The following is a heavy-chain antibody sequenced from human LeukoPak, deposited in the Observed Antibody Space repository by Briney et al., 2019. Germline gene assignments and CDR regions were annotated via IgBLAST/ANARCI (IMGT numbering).Heavy chain of an antibody. CDR1: GFSFNDAW. J-gene: IGHJ3*02. Sequence: GGSLRLSCAASGFSFNDAWMNWVRQAPGKGLEWVGRIKSKTDGGTTDYAAPVKGRFTISRDDSKNTLYLQMNSLKTEDTAVYYCTTAKAVIAAAAAFDIWGQGTMVTVSS. V-gene: IGHV3-15*01. CDR3: TTAKAVIAAAAAFDI. CDR2: IKSKTDGGTT. D-gene: IGHD6-13*01.